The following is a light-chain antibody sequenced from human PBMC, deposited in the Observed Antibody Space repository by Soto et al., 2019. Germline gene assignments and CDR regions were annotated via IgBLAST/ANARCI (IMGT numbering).Light chain of an antibody. CDR3: GTWDSSLSAGV. Sequence: QSVLTQPPSVSAAPGQKVTISCSGSSSNIGNSYVSWYQQLPGTAPKLLIYDNNKRPSGIPDRFSGSMSGTSATLGITGLQTGDEADYYCGTWDSSLSAGVFGGGTKVTVL. CDR1: SSNIGNSY. CDR2: DNN. V-gene: IGLV1-51*01. J-gene: IGLJ3*02.